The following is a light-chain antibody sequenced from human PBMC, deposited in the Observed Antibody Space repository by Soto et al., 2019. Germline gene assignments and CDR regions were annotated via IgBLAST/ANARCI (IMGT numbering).Light chain of an antibody. CDR2: DAS. J-gene: IGKJ4*01. Sequence: EIILTQSPATLSLSPGERATLSCRASQSISSDLAWYQQKPGQTPRLLIYDASNRATGIPARFSGSGSGTDFTLTISSLEPEDLAVYYCQQRSKWPLTFGGGTKVEIE. CDR3: QQRSKWPLT. V-gene: IGKV3-11*01. CDR1: QSISSD.